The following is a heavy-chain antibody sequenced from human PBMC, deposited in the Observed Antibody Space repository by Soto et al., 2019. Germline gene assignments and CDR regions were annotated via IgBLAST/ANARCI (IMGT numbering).Heavy chain of an antibody. D-gene: IGHD2-15*01. CDR3: ARDIVVVVAATQNSYYYYGMDV. J-gene: IGHJ6*02. CDR2: ISAYNGNT. V-gene: IGHV1-18*01. CDR1: GYTFTSYG. Sequence: ASVKVSCKASGYTFTSYGISWVRQAPGQGLEWMGWISAYNGNTNYAQKLQGRVTMTTDTSTSTAYMELRSLRSDDTAVYYCARDIVVVVAATQNSYYYYGMDVWGQGTTVTVSS.